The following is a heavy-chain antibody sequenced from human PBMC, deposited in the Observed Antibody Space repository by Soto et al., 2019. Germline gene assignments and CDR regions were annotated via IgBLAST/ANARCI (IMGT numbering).Heavy chain of an antibody. CDR1: GFTFSSYS. J-gene: IGHJ6*02. CDR3: ARSHLLDIVLMVYAPPTEITPDGMDV. CDR2: ISSSSSYI. V-gene: IGHV3-21*01. D-gene: IGHD2-8*01. Sequence: PGGSLRLSCAASGFTFSSYSMNWVRQAPGKGLEWVSSISSSSSYIYYADSVKGRFTISRDNAKNSLYLQMNSLRAEDTAVYYCARSHLLDIVLMVYAPPTEITPDGMDVWGQGTTVTVSS.